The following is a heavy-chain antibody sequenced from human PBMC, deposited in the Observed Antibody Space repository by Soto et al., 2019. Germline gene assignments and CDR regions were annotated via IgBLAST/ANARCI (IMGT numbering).Heavy chain of an antibody. D-gene: IGHD5-18*01. CDR1: GFTFNNAW. J-gene: IGHJ4*02. V-gene: IGHV3-15*01. CDR3: TTGTAVAKYYFDF. Sequence: EVQLVESGGGLVEPGGSLRLSCAASGFTFNNAWMSWVRQAPGKGLECVGRIRSRADGETTDYAVPAKGRFTISRDDSKNTLALQMNSLKTDDTAVYYCTTGTAVAKYYFDFWGQGTLVTVSS. CDR2: IRSRADGETT.